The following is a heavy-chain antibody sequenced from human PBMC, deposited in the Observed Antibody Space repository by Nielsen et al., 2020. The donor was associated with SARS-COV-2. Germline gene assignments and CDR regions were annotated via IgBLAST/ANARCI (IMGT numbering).Heavy chain of an antibody. CDR1: GGSLSSRNYY. CDR3: ARGDIAVVPAAMFRGDDAFDI. CDR2: IYYSGSV. D-gene: IGHD2-2*01. J-gene: IGHJ3*02. Sequence: SETLSLTCTVPGGSLSSRNYYWGWIRQPPGKGLEWIGTIYYSGSVSYNPSLRSRVTISVDTSKKHFSLKLTSGTAADTAVYFCARGDIAVVPAAMFRGDDAFDIWGQGTMVRVSS. V-gene: IGHV4-39*02.